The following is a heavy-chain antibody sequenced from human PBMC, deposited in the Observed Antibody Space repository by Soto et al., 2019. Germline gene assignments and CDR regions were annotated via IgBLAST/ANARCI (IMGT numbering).Heavy chain of an antibody. V-gene: IGHV1-3*01. CDR3: ARDPGYSYGYN. D-gene: IGHD5-18*01. Sequence: QVQLVQSGAEVKKPGASVKVSCKASGYTFTSYAMQWVRQAPGQRLEWMGWINAGNGNTKYSQKFQGRVTITRDTSACTAYMELSSLRSEDTAVYYCARDPGYSYGYNWGQGTLVTVSS. J-gene: IGHJ4*02. CDR2: INAGNGNT. CDR1: GYTFTSYA.